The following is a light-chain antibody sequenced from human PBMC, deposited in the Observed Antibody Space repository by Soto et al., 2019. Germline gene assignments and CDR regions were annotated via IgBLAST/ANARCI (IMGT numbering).Light chain of an antibody. CDR3: SSYIGSSTYV. CDR2: GVS. V-gene: IGLV2-14*01. J-gene: IGLJ1*01. CDR1: SNDVGGYNY. Sequence: QSVLTQPASVSGSLGQSIIISCTGTSNDVGGYNYVSWYQQHPGNAPKLMIYGVSNRPSGVSNRFSGSKSGNTASLTISGLQAEYEADYYCSSYIGSSTYVFGPGTKVTVL.